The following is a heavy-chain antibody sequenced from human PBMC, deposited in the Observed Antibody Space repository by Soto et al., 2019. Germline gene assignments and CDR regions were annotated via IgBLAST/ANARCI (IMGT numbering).Heavy chain of an antibody. J-gene: IGHJ6*02. Sequence: QVQLVQSGAEVKKPGSSVKVSCKASRGTFSSYAISWVRQAPGQGLEWMGGIIPIFGTANYAQKFQGRVTMTADESTSTAYMELSSLRSEDTAVYYCASMVRGVISTYDYGMDVWGQGTTVTVSS. D-gene: IGHD3-10*01. CDR2: IIPIFGTA. V-gene: IGHV1-69*01. CDR3: ASMVRGVISTYDYGMDV. CDR1: RGTFSSYA.